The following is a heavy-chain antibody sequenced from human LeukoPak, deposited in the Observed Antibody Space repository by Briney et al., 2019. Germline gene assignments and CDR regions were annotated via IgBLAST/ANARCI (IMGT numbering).Heavy chain of an antibody. CDR2: IIPIFGTA. J-gene: IGHJ3*02. D-gene: IGHD2-21*01. V-gene: IGHV1-69*06. CDR1: GGTFSSYA. Sequence: SVKVSCKASGGTFSSYAISGVRQAPGQGLEWMGGIIPIFGTANYAQKFQGRVTITADKSTSTAYMELSSLRSEDTAVYYCARVPSVAADAFDIWGQGTMVTVSS. CDR3: ARVPSVAADAFDI.